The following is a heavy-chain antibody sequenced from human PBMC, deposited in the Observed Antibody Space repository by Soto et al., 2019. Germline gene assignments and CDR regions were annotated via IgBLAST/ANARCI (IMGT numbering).Heavy chain of an antibody. D-gene: IGHD3-16*01. V-gene: IGHV3-13*01. Sequence: PGGSLRLSCAASGFTFSAYDTHWVRQPTGKGLEWVSAIGTLHDTYYPDSVKGRFTISRENAKNSLYLQMNSLTTGDTAVFYCARPASHWHGGGGWFDPWGQGTLVTVSS. CDR2: IGTLHDT. J-gene: IGHJ5*02. CDR3: ARPASHWHGGGGWFDP. CDR1: GFTFSAYD.